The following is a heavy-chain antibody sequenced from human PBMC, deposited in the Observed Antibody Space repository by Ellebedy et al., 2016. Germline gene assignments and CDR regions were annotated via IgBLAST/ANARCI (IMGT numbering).Heavy chain of an antibody. CDR2: IYYSGST. J-gene: IGHJ3*02. D-gene: IGHD3-22*01. Sequence: SETLSLTCTVSSGSISSYYWSWIRQPPGKGLEWIGYIYYSGSTNYNPSLKSRVTISVDTSKNQFSLKLSSVTAADTAVYYCARSYYYDSSGYAFDIWGQGTMVTVSS. V-gene: IGHV4-59*01. CDR1: SGSISSYY. CDR3: ARSYYYDSSGYAFDI.